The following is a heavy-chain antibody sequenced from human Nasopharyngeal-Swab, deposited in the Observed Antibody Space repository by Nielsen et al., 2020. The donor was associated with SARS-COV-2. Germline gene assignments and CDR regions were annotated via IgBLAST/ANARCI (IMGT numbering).Heavy chain of an antibody. J-gene: IGHJ4*02. D-gene: IGHD1-26*01. V-gene: IGHV3-48*02. CDR2: ISSSSSTS. Sequence: GESLKISCATSEFTMSRNGMHWVRQAPGKGLEWVAYISSSSSTSYYADSVKGRFTISRDNPKNSLYLQMNSLRDEDTALYYCARDVAIVGATLENWGQGTLVTVSS. CDR1: EFTMSRNG. CDR3: ARDVAIVGATLEN.